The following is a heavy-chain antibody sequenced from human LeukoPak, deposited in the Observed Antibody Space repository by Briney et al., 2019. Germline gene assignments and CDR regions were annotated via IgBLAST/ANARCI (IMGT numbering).Heavy chain of an antibody. D-gene: IGHD6-19*01. V-gene: IGHV4-30-4*08. CDR1: GGPISCGDYY. J-gene: IGHJ4*02. Sequence: SSQTLFLTCTVSGGPISCGDYYSSWIRQPPGKGLEWIGYIYYSGSTYYNPSLKSRVTISVDTSKNQFSLKLSSVTAADTAVYYCARGETSGWSGGTLFDYWGQGTLVTVSS. CDR2: IYYSGST. CDR3: ARGETSGWSGGTLFDY.